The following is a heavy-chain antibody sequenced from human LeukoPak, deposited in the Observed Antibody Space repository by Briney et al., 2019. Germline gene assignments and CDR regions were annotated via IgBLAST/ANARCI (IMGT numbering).Heavy chain of an antibody. J-gene: IGHJ4*02. CDR2: IYWNDDK. D-gene: IGHD5-24*01. V-gene: IGHV2-5*01. CDR1: GFSLSTSGVG. Sequence: SGPTLVKPTQTLTLTCTFSGFSLSTSGVGVGWIRQPPVKALEWLALIYWNDDKRYSPSLKSRLTITKDTSKNQVVLTMTNMDPVDTATYYCAHTYVEMATIDFDYWGQGTLVTVSS. CDR3: AHTYVEMATIDFDY.